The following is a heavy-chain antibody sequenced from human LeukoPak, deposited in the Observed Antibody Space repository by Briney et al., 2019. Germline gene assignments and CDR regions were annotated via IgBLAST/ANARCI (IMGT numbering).Heavy chain of an antibody. CDR2: MNSDGSDT. D-gene: IGHD1-7*01. CDR1: GFNFRSSW. Sequence: PGGSLRLSCAASGFNFRSSWMYWVRQVPGKGLVWVARMNSDGSDTAHADSVKGRFTISRDNAKNTLYLQMNSLRAEDTAVYYCAKVALGRTNLYYFDYWGQGTLVTVSS. V-gene: IGHV3-74*01. CDR3: AKVALGRTNLYYFDY. J-gene: IGHJ4*02.